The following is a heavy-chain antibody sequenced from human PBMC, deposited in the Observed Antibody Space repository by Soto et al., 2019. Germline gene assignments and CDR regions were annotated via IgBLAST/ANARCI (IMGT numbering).Heavy chain of an antibody. CDR1: GYSFTSTY. D-gene: IGHD2-21*02. CDR2: INPAGGTT. J-gene: IGHJ4*02. CDR3: ALKVVTYYDN. V-gene: IGHV1-46*01. Sequence: QVQLVQSGAEVKKPGASVRISCRASGYSFTSTYVHWVRQAPGQGPEWMGIINPAGGTTYYAQKFQGRLTITSDTSTDTVFMDLNDLTSEDTAVYFCALKVVTYYDNWGQGXLLTVSS.